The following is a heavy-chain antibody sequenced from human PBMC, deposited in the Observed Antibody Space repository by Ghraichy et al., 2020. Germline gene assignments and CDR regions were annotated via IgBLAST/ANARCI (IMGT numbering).Heavy chain of an antibody. CDR2: IYSGGST. CDR1: GFTVSSNY. V-gene: IGHV3-66*01. J-gene: IGHJ4*02. CDR3: ASVVAVAAYFDY. D-gene: IGHD6-19*01. Sequence: GGSLRLSCAASGFTVSSNYMSWVRQAPGKGLEWVSVIYSGGSTYYADSVKGRFTISRDNSKNTLYLQMNSLRAEDTAVYYCASVVAVAAYFDYWGQGTLVTVSS.